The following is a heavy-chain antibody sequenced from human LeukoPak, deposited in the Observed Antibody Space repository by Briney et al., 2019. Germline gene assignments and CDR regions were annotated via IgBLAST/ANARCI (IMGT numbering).Heavy chain of an antibody. CDR2: ISWDSGSI. Sequence: GGSLRLSCAASGFTFDDYAMHWVRQAPGKGLEWVSGISWDSGSIGYADSVKGRFTISRDNAKNSLYLQMNSLRAEDTALYYCAKDKGDAFDIWRQGTMVTVSS. J-gene: IGHJ3*02. V-gene: IGHV3-9*01. CDR1: GFTFDDYA. CDR3: AKDKGDAFDI.